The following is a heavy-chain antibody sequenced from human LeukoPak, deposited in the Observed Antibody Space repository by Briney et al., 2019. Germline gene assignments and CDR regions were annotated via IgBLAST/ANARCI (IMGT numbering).Heavy chain of an antibody. J-gene: IGHJ4*02. V-gene: IGHV3-7*01. D-gene: IGHD4-23*01. CDR1: GVMFPSYW. CDR2: IKQDGSEK. Sequence: GGSLRLSCAASGVMFPSYWMTWVRQAPGKGLEWVANIKQDGSEKYYVDSVKGRFTISRDNAKNSVYLQMNSLRAEDTAVYYCARDSPLSGGYWGQGTLVTVSS. CDR3: ARDSPLSGGY.